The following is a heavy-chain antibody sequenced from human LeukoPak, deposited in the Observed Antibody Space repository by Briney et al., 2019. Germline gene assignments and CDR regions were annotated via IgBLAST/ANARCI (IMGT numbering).Heavy chain of an antibody. J-gene: IGHJ4*02. Sequence: GASVKVSCKASRFTFTSSAMQWVRQARGQRLEWIGWIVVGSGNTNYAQKFQERVTITRDMSTSTAYMELSSLRSEDTAVYYCAADPGGATTFDYWGQGTLVTVSS. CDR2: IVVGSGNT. V-gene: IGHV1-58*02. CDR1: RFTFTSSA. CDR3: AADPGGATTFDY. D-gene: IGHD1-26*01.